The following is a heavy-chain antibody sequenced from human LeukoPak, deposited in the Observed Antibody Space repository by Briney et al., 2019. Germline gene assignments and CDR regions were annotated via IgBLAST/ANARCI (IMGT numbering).Heavy chain of an antibody. CDR2: INPSGSST. D-gene: IGHD3-22*01. CDR1: GYVFTNYY. V-gene: IGHV1-46*01. CDR3: ARAADSSGPVIDF. J-gene: IGHJ4*02. Sequence: ASVKVSCKTSGYVFTNYYFHWVRQAPGQGLEWMGIINPSGSSTNYAQEFQGRVSMTSDTSTSTVYMELRSLRFEDTAVYFCARAADSSGPVIDFWGQGTLATVSS.